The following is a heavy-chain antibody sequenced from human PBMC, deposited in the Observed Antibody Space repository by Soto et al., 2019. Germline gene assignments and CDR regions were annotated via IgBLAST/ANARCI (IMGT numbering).Heavy chain of an antibody. Sequence: SETLSLTCTVSGGSISSYYWSWIRQPPGKGLEWIGYIYYSGSTNYNPSLKGRVTISVDTSKNQFSLKLSSVTAADTAVYYCARHKGGRYCSGGSCYPLRYYYYYMDVWGKGTTVTVSS. D-gene: IGHD2-15*01. CDR2: IYYSGST. CDR3: ARHKGGRYCSGGSCYPLRYYYYYMDV. CDR1: GGSISSYY. J-gene: IGHJ6*03. V-gene: IGHV4-59*08.